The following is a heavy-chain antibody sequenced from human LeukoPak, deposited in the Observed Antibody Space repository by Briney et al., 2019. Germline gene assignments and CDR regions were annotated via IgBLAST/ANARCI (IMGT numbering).Heavy chain of an antibody. Sequence: ASVKVSCKASGGTFSSYAISWVRQAPGQGLEWMGGIIPIFGTANYAQKFQGRVTITADESTSTAYMELSSLRSEDTAVYYCARSSGSYYNLGYWGQGTLVTVPS. D-gene: IGHD3-10*01. CDR1: GGTFSSYA. V-gene: IGHV1-69*13. CDR3: ARSSGSYYNLGY. CDR2: IIPIFGTA. J-gene: IGHJ4*02.